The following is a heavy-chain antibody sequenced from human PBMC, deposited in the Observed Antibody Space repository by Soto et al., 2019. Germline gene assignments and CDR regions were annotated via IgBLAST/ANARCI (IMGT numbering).Heavy chain of an antibody. CDR2: ISAYNGNT. J-gene: IGHJ4*02. Sequence: QIQLVQSGAEVKKPGASVKVSCKASGYTFSSYHITWVRQAPGQGLEWMGWISAYNGNTNYAQNLQGRVTMTTDPSTSTAYMELRSLRSAATAVYYCARDLPPVDYWGQGTLVTVSS. CDR3: ARDLPPVDY. CDR1: GYTFSSYH. V-gene: IGHV1-18*01.